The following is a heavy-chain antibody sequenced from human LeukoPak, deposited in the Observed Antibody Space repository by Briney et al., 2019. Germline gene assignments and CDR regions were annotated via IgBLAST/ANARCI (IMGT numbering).Heavy chain of an antibody. D-gene: IGHD6-13*01. CDR3: AKDRVTAAGYYFEY. CDR2: ISFDGSYK. Sequence: GGSLRLSCAASGFTFSNYGMHWVRQAPGKGLEWVAVISFDGSYKYYADSVKGRFTISRDNSKNTLYLQMNSLRAEDTAVYYCAKDRVTAAGYYFEYWGQGTLVTVSS. J-gene: IGHJ4*02. CDR1: GFTFSNYG. V-gene: IGHV3-30*18.